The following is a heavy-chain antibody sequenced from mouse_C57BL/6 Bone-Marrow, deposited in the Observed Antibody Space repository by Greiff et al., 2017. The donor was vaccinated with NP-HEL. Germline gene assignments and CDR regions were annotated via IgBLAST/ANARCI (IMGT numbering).Heavy chain of an antibody. D-gene: IGHD2-5*01. V-gene: IGHV5-4*01. CDR1: GFTFSSYA. Sequence: EVMLVESGFRCGKPGGSLKLSCAASGFTFSSYAMSWVRQTPEKRLEWVATISDGGSYNYYPDNVKGRFTISRDNAKNNLYLQMSHLKSEDTAMYYCARDGAYYSNWSFDVWGTGTTVTVSS. CDR2: ISDGGSYN. J-gene: IGHJ1*03. CDR3: ARDGAYYSNWSFDV.